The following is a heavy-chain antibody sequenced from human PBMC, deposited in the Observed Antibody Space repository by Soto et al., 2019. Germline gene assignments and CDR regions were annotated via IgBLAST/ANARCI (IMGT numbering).Heavy chain of an antibody. Sequence: SGPTLVNPTQTLTLTCTFSGFSLTTHAVGVGWIRQPPGKALEWLALIYWHDDNHYNPTLKSRITITKDTSKNQVVLTMTTMDPVDTATYYCAHRMAAAGIDIFDIWGQGTMVTVSS. J-gene: IGHJ3*02. V-gene: IGHV2-5*01. CDR1: GFSLTTHAVG. CDR2: IYWHDDN. CDR3: AHRMAAAGIDIFDI. D-gene: IGHD6-25*01.